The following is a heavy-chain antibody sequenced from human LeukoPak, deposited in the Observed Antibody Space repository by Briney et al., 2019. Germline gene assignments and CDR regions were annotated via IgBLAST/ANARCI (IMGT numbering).Heavy chain of an antibody. CDR1: GFTFSNYA. V-gene: IGHV3-23*01. CDR2: ISGSGSNT. J-gene: IGHJ4*02. D-gene: IGHD3-10*01. CDR3: ARVPMVRGSTWYYFDF. Sequence: PGGSLTLSCAGSGFTFSNYAMRWVRPAPGKGLEWVSGISGSGSNTYYADSVKGRFTISRDNSKNTLYLQLNTLRAEDTAVYYCARVPMVRGSTWYYFDFWGQGTLVTVSS.